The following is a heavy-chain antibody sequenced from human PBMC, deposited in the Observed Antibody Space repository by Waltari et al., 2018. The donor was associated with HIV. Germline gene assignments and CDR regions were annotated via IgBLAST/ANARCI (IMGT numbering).Heavy chain of an antibody. J-gene: IGHJ3*02. D-gene: IGHD6-13*01. V-gene: IGHV4-30-2*01. CDR2: IYHSGGT. CDR3: ARDRGYRAHAFDI. Sequence: QLQLQESGSGLVKPSQTLSLTCAVSGGSISSGGYSWSWIRQPPGKGLEWIGYIYHSGGTYYNQSLKSRVTISVDRSKNQFSLKLSSVTAADTAVYYCARDRGYRAHAFDIWGQGTMVTVSS. CDR1: GGSISSGGYS.